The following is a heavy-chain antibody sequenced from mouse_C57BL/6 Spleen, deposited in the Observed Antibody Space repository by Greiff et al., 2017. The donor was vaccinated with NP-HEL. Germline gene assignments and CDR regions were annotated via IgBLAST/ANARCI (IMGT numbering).Heavy chain of an antibody. CDR3: AIYYYGSSHWYFDV. D-gene: IGHD1-1*01. CDR1: GYTFTSYW. Sequence: QVQLQQPGAELVKPGASVKLSCKASGYTFTSYWMQWVKQRPGQGLEWIGEIDPSDSYTNYNQKFKGKATLTVDKSSSTAYMQLSSLTSEDSAVYYCAIYYYGSSHWYFDVWGTGTTVTVSS. V-gene: IGHV1-50*01. J-gene: IGHJ1*03. CDR2: IDPSDSYT.